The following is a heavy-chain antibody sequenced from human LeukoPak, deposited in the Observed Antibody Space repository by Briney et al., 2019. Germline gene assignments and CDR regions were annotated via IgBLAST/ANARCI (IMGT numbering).Heavy chain of an antibody. Sequence: SETLSLTCTVSGGSISSYYWSWIRQPPGKGLEWIGYIYYSGSTNYNPSLKSRVTISVDTSKNQFSLKLSSVTAADTAVYYCARDDGKDYYDSSGYSLDYWGQGTLVTVSS. CDR1: GGSISSYY. D-gene: IGHD3-22*01. CDR3: ARDDGKDYYDSSGYSLDY. CDR2: IYYSGST. J-gene: IGHJ4*02. V-gene: IGHV4-59*01.